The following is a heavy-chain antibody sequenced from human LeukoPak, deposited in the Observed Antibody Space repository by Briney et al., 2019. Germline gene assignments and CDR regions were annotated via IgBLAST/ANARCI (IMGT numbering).Heavy chain of an antibody. CDR3: AKAFDDYFFDY. J-gene: IGHJ4*02. Sequence: PGGSLRLSCAASGFTFSNYAMSWVRKAPGKGLEWVSAISGSGGSTYYADSVKGRFTISRDNSKNTLYLQMNSLRAEDTAAYYCAKAFDDYFFDYWGQGTLVTVSS. CDR2: ISGSGGST. D-gene: IGHD2-21*02. V-gene: IGHV3-23*01. CDR1: GFTFSNYA.